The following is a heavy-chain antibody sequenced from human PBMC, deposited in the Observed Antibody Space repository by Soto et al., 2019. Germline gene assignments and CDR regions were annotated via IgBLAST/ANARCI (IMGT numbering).Heavy chain of an antibody. J-gene: IGHJ4*01. Sequence: QVQVQQWGAGLLKPSETLSLTCAVYGGSFSGYYWWFRQPPGKGLEWIGEINHSENTNYSPSLESRVTISVDTSKNQISLKLSSVPAADTAVYYCARGVTPWSGSSFDFWGHGTLVTVSS. CDR1: GGSFSGYY. V-gene: IGHV4-34*01. CDR2: INHSENT. D-gene: IGHD6-6*01. CDR3: ARGVTPWSGSSFDF.